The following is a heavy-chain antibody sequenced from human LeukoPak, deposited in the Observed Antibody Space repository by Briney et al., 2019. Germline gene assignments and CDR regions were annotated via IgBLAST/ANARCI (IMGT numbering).Heavy chain of an antibody. CDR1: GFTFDDYA. D-gene: IGHD3-22*01. Sequence: PGGSLRLSCVASGFTFDDYAMHWVRQAPGKGLEWVAVIAYDGSNKYYADSVKGRFTISRDNSKNTLYLQMNSLRAEDTAVYYCARDPEPYYYDSSGYYYEFDYWGQGTLVTVSS. V-gene: IGHV3-30*03. CDR2: IAYDGSNK. J-gene: IGHJ4*02. CDR3: ARDPEPYYYDSSGYYYEFDY.